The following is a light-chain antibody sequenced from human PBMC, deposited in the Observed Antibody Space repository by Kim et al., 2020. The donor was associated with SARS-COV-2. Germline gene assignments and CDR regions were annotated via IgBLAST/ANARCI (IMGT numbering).Light chain of an antibody. V-gene: IGKV1-39*01. CDR1: QSISSY. J-gene: IGKJ2*01. Sequence: DIQMTQSPSSLSASVGDRVTITCRASQSISSYLNWYQQKPGKAPKLLIYAASSLQSGVPSRFSGSGSGTYFTLTISSLQPEDFATYYCQQSYSTPRTFGQGTKREI. CDR3: QQSYSTPRT. CDR2: AAS.